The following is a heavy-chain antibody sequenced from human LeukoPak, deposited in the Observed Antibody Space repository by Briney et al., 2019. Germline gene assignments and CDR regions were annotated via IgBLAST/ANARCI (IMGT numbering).Heavy chain of an antibody. Sequence: GGSLRLSCAASGFTFSSYWMSWVRQAPGKGLEWVANIKQDGSEKYYVDSVKGRFTISRDNAKNSLYLQMNSLRAEDTAVYYCARDQWSSTSRYVGWGQGTLVTVSS. J-gene: IGHJ4*02. CDR1: GFTFSSYW. V-gene: IGHV3-7*01. D-gene: IGHD2-2*01. CDR3: ARDQWSSTSRYVG. CDR2: IKQDGSEK.